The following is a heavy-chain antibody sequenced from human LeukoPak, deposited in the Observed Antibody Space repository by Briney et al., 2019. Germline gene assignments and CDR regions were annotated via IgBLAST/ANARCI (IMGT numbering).Heavy chain of an antibody. V-gene: IGHV4-39*07. D-gene: IGHD1-26*01. J-gene: IGHJ4*02. CDR2: IYYSGST. CDR1: GGSISSSSYY. Sequence: PSETLSLTCTVSGGSISSSSYYWGWIRQPPGKGLGWIGSIYYSGSTYYNPSLKSRVTISVDTSKNQFSLKLSSVTAADTAVYYCARDSGSYYNDYWGQGTLVTVSS. CDR3: ARDSGSYYNDY.